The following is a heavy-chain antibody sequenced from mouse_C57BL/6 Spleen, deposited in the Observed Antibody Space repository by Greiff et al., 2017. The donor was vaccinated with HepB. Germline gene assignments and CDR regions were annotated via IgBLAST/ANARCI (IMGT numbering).Heavy chain of an antibody. CDR2: IDPNSGGT. CDR3: ARRDYYGSSYNFDV. CDR1: GYTFTSYW. Sequence: QVQLKQPGAELVKPGASVKLSCKASGYTFTSYWMHWVKQRPGRGLEWIGRIDPNSGGTKYNEKFKSKATLTVDKPSSTAYMQLSSLTSEDSAVYYCARRDYYGSSYNFDVWGTGTTVTVSS. V-gene: IGHV1-72*01. D-gene: IGHD1-1*01. J-gene: IGHJ1*03.